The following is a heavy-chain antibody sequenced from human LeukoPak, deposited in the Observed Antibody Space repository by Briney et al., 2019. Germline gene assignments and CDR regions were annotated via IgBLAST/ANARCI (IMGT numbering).Heavy chain of an antibody. CDR1: GFTFSSYS. J-gene: IGHJ4*02. D-gene: IGHD1-26*01. V-gene: IGHV3-21*01. CDR3: ARALYSGSYLFDY. CDR2: ISSSSSYI. Sequence: GGSLRLSCAASGFTFSSYSMNWVRQAPGKGLEWVSSISSSSSYIYCADSVKGRFTISRDNAKNSLYLQMNSLRAEDTAVYYCARALYSGSYLFDYWGQGTLVTVSS.